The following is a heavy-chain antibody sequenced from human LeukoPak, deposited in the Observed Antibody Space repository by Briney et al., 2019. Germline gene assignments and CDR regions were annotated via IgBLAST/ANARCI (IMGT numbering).Heavy chain of an antibody. J-gene: IGHJ4*02. Sequence: GGSLRLSCAASGFTFSSYGMHWVRQAPGKGLEWVVVISYDGGNKYYADSVKGRFTISRDNSKNTLYLQMNSLRAEDTAVYYCAKGGTTVRPYYFDYWGQGTLVTVSS. CDR3: AKGGTTVRPYYFDY. CDR1: GFTFSSYG. V-gene: IGHV3-30*18. D-gene: IGHD4-11*01. CDR2: ISYDGGNK.